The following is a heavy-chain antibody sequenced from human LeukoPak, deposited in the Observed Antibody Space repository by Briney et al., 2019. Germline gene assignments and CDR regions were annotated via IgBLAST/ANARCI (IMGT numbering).Heavy chain of an antibody. J-gene: IGHJ4*02. Sequence: SETLSLTCTVSGDSLNSSTYYWGWVRQPPGKGLEYIGSVFYSGNSYYNPTLKGRVTLSIDTSKNHFSLRLSSVTAADTAVYYCARSLFRIAARPHFDYWGRGTLVTVSS. V-gene: IGHV4-39*02. CDR3: ARSLFRIAARPHFDY. CDR2: VFYSGNS. CDR1: GDSLNSSTYY. D-gene: IGHD6-6*01.